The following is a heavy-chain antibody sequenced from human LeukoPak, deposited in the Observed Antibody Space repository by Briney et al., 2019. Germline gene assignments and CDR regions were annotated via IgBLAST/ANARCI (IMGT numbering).Heavy chain of an antibody. CDR1: GGSFSGYY. CDR2: INHSGST. V-gene: IGHV4-34*01. D-gene: IGHD3-22*01. J-gene: IGHJ4*02. CDR3: ARVPSIGYYYDSSGYYCDY. Sequence: SETLSLTCAVYGGSFSGYYWSWIRQPPGKGLEWIGEINHSGSTNYNPSLKSRVTISVDTSKNQFSLKLSSVTAADTAVYYCARVPSIGYYYDSSGYYCDYWGQRTLVTVSS.